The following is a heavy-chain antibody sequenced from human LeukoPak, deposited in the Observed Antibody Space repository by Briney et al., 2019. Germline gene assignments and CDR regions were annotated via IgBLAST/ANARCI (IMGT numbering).Heavy chain of an antibody. J-gene: IGHJ6*02. CDR3: ARHTVAGTAYYYYYGMDV. D-gene: IGHD6-19*01. Sequence: SETLSLTCTVSGGSISSSSYYWGWIRQPPGKGLEWIGSIYYSGSTYYNPSLKSRVTISVDTSKSQFPLKLSSVTAADTAVYYCARHTVAGTAYYYYYGMDVWGRGTTVTVSS. V-gene: IGHV4-39*01. CDR2: IYYSGST. CDR1: GGSISSSSYY.